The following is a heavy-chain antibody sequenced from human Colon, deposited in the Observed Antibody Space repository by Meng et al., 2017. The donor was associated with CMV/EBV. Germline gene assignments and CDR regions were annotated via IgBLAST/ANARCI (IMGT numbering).Heavy chain of an antibody. Sequence: QVQLVESGGCLVKPGGCLRLSFSVSGFTFSDYYMSWIRQAPGKGPEWVSYISGSSTDIKYVDSVKGRFTISRDNAKNSLYLQMNSLRADDTAVYYCSRDPRTLDYWGQGTLVTVSS. V-gene: IGHV3-11*05. CDR2: ISGSSTDI. CDR3: SRDPRTLDY. CDR1: GFTFSDYY. J-gene: IGHJ4*02.